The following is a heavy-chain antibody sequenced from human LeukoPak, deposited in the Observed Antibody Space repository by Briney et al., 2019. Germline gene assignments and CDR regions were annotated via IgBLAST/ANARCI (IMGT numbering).Heavy chain of an antibody. CDR1: GGSISSSSYY. D-gene: IGHD1-26*01. CDR2: IYYSGST. V-gene: IGHV4-61*10. Sequence: SETLSLTCTVSGGSISSSSYYWSWIRQPAGKGLEWIGYIYYSGSTNYNPSLKSRVTISVDTSKNQFSLKLSSVTAADTAVYYCARQGEWELLYYFDYWGQGTLVTVSS. CDR3: ARQGEWELLYYFDY. J-gene: IGHJ4*02.